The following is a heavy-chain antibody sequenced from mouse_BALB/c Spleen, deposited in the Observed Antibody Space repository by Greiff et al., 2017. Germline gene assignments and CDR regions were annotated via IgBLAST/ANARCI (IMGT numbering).Heavy chain of an antibody. CDR3: ARLGITTSGMDY. Sequence: EVKLMESGGGLVQTGGSLNLSCAASGFDFSRYWMSWARQAPGKGQEWIGEINPGSSTINYTPSLKDKFIISRDNAKNTLYLQMSKVRSEDTALYYCARLGITTSGMDYWGQGTSVTVSS. D-gene: IGHD2-4*01. CDR2: INPGSSTI. J-gene: IGHJ4*01. CDR1: GFDFSRYW. V-gene: IGHV4-2*02.